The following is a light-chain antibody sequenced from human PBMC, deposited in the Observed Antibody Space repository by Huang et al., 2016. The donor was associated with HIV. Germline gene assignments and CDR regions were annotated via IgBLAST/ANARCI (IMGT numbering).Light chain of an antibody. CDR1: QTVSEH. V-gene: IGKV3-15*01. J-gene: IGKJ1*01. CDR3: HQYYTLPRT. Sequence: EILLTQSPATLSVSPGARVTLSCRANQTVSEHLAWCQQRPGHAPKLLIYGASNRATGIPPRFSGRGSGTEFGLTITNLQSEDFAVYFCHQYYTLPRTFGQGTKVEI. CDR2: GAS.